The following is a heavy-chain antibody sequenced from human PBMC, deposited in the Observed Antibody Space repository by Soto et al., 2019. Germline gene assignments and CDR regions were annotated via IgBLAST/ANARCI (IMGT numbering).Heavy chain of an antibody. CDR3: TRDLNHDCGP. CDR1: GFTFSDYW. Sequence: EVHLVESGGGLVQPGRSLRLSCAASGFTFSDYWMTWVRQTPGKGLEGVANMNPDGSEQYYLDSVKGRFTISRDNAKNSLYLRRNSLRGEVTAGYYCTRDLNHDCGPWGQGTQVIVSS. D-gene: IGHD2-21*01. CDR2: MNPDGSEQ. J-gene: IGHJ5*02. V-gene: IGHV3-7*04.